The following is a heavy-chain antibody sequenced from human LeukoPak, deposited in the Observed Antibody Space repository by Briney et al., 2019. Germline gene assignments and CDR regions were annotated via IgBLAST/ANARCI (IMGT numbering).Heavy chain of an antibody. CDR3: AKGVAGTPYYYYGMDV. CDR2: ISSSSSYI. D-gene: IGHD6-19*01. V-gene: IGHV3-21*01. Sequence: GGSLRLSCAASGFTFSSYSMNWVRQAPGKGLEWVSSISSSSSYIYYADSVKGRFTISRDNAKNSLYLQMNSLRAEDTAVYYCAKGVAGTPYYYYGMDVWGQGTTVTVSS. CDR1: GFTFSSYS. J-gene: IGHJ6*02.